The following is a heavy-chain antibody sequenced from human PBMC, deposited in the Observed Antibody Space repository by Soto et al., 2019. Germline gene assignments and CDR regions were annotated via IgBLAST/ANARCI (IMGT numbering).Heavy chain of an antibody. CDR3: ARRIEMTTMKTGMDV. J-gene: IGHJ6*02. Sequence: XTLSLACDVSGXSVTSGQYGGWILQPPGKWLEWIGIIHHSGSTYYNPSLKSRVTISIDTSRNRFSLKLISVTAADTAVYYCARRIEMTTMKTGMDVWGQGTTGTVS. CDR2: IHHSGST. V-gene: IGHV4-38-2*01. CDR1: GXSVTSGQY.